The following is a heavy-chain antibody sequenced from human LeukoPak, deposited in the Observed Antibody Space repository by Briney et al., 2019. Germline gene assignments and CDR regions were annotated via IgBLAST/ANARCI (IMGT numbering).Heavy chain of an antibody. J-gene: IGHJ4*02. D-gene: IGHD2/OR15-2a*01. CDR2: INNVASHI. V-gene: IGHV3-21*01. CDR3: TRDATYYLRYGYFDY. CDR1: GLSISSSA. Sequence: GGSLRLSYAASGLSISSSAMNWVRQAPGKGLEWVSSINNVASHIYYAGSVRGRFTISKDNAKNSVYLQMNSLRAEDTAVYYCTRDATYYLRYGYFDYWGQGTLVTVSS.